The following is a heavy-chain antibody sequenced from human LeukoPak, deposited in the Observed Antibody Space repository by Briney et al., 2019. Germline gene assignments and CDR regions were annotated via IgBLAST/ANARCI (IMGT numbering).Heavy chain of an antibody. D-gene: IGHD3-3*01. Sequence: PSETLSLTCTVSGGSISSYYWSWFRQPPGKGRGWIGYIYYSGSTNYNPSLKSRVTISVDTSKNQFSLKLSSVTAADTAVYYCARVSGFWSGFGYFDYWGQGTLVTVSS. CDR3: ARVSGFWSGFGYFDY. J-gene: IGHJ4*02. CDR2: IYYSGST. V-gene: IGHV4-59*01. CDR1: GGSISSYY.